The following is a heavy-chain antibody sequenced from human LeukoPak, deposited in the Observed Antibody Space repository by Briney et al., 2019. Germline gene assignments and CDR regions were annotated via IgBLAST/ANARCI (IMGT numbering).Heavy chain of an antibody. CDR3: ARGEGYNTSPFDF. J-gene: IGHJ4*02. V-gene: IGHV1-46*01. D-gene: IGHD5-24*01. CDR2: ISPTGGTT. Sequence: GASVTVSFTANGYTFTTYYIHWVRHPPAQGPEWKGIISPTGGTTNYAQRFQGRVSMTRDLSTSTVFMELRGLTSEDTAVYYCARGEGYNTSPFDFWGQGTRVTVSS. CDR1: GYTFTTYY.